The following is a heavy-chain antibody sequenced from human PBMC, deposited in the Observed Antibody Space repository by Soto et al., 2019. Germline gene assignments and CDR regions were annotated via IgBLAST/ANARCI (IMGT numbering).Heavy chain of an antibody. CDR3: VRATYFSDSSGNTRCLDF. CDR1: GFTLSDHY. CDR2: SRDKPQGYST. J-gene: IGHJ4*02. D-gene: IGHD3-22*01. V-gene: IGHV3-72*01. Sequence: EVQLVESGGGLVQPGGSLRLSCAGSGFTLSDHYIDWVRQAPGKGLEWVGRSRDKPQGYSTAYAASVKGRFTTSRDESHNPAVLQMNSLKTEYTAVSSCVRATYFSDSSGNTRCLDFWCQGALVSVSS.